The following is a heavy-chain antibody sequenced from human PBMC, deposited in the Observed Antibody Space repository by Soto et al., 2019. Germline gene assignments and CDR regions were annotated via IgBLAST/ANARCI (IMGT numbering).Heavy chain of an antibody. D-gene: IGHD4-4*01. CDR3: AREDSNRDFDY. CDR1: GFTFSNYA. CDR2: TSYDGGNE. Sequence: GGSLRLSCAAPGFTFSNYAMHWVRQAPGKGLEWVAVTSYDGGNEYYADSVKGRFTISRDSSKNTLYLQMNSLRDEDTAVYSCAREDSNRDFDYWGQGTLVTVSS. V-gene: IGHV3-30-3*01. J-gene: IGHJ4*02.